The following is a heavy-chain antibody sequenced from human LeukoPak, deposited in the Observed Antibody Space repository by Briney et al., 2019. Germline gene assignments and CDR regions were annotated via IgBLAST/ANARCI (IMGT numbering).Heavy chain of an antibody. Sequence: ASVTVSFKASGYTFTCYHIHWVRQAPGQGLEWMGRINPYSGDTNIAQKVPGRVTMTSDTSITTAYMDLSSLTPDDTAVYFCARDQGSLTRSWYTGYWGQGTQVTVSS. J-gene: IGHJ4*02. D-gene: IGHD6-13*01. V-gene: IGHV1-2*06. CDR1: GYTFTCYH. CDR3: ARDQGSLTRSWYTGY. CDR2: INPYSGDT.